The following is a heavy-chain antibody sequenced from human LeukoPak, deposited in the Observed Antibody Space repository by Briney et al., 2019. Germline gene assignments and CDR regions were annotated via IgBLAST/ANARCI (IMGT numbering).Heavy chain of an antibody. CDR2: IKQDGSEK. J-gene: IGHJ2*01. CDR3: ARDRSGWYGDWYFDL. CDR1: GFTFSSYW. V-gene: IGHV3-7*01. D-gene: IGHD6-19*01. Sequence: GGSLRLSCAASGFTFSSYWMSWVRQAPGKGLEWVANIKQDGSEKYYVDSVKGRFTISRDNAKNSLYLQMNSLRAEDTAVYYRARDRSGWYGDWYFDLWGRGTLVTVSS.